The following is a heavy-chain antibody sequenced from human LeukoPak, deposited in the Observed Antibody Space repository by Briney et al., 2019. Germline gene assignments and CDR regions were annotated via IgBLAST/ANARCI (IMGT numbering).Heavy chain of an antibody. Sequence: PGGSLRLSCAASGFPFTNNWMTWVRQAPGKGLEWVATIMQDGRETYCVESVKGRFTISRDNARDSVYLQMTFLRAEDAAVYYCARARYCANTICHIGGGLDVWGPGTTVTVSS. CDR1: GFPFTNNW. V-gene: IGHV3-7*04. CDR2: IMQDGRET. J-gene: IGHJ6*02. D-gene: IGHD2-8*01. CDR3: ARARYCANTICHIGGGLDV.